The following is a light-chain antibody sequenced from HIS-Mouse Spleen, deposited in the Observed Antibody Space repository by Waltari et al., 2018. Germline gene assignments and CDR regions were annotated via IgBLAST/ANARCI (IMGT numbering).Light chain of an antibody. Sequence: SYELTQPPSVSVSPGQTARITCSGDALPKKYAYWYQQKPGQAPVLVIYGDSKRPSGIPERFSGSSSGTMATLTISGAQVEDEADYYCYSTDSSGNHRVFGGGTKLTVL. V-gene: IGLV3-10*01. CDR2: GDS. J-gene: IGLJ2*01. CDR1: ALPKKY. CDR3: YSTDSSGNHRV.